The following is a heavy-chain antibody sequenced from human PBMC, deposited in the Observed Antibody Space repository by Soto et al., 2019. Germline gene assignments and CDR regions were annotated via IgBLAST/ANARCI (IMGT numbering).Heavy chain of an antibody. CDR1: GYSFISHY. CDR3: ARDYLSSKLSLSYFDF. J-gene: IGHJ4*02. CDR2: ITPSGGSA. V-gene: IGHV1-46*01. Sequence: QVQLVQSGAEVTRPGASVKVSCKASGYSFISHYIHWVRQAPRQGLEWMGFITPSGGSATLAQKFQGRVTMTRDTSTSTVYMELTILRSEDAAVYYCARDYLSSKLSLSYFDFWGQGTLVTVSS. D-gene: IGHD2-2*01.